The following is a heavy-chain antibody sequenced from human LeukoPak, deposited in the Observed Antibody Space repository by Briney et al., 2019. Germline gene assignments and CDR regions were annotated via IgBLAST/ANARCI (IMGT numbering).Heavy chain of an antibody. CDR2: ISRNGDRI. D-gene: IGHD3-9*01. V-gene: IGHV3-9*01. CDR1: GFNFGGYA. CDR3: AKDGGAGCSDDWCPPDS. Sequence: GRSLRLSCAASGFNFGGYAMHWVRQPPGKGLEWVSGISRNGDRIGYADSVKGRFTISRDNAKSSLYLQMNSLKAEDTAFYFCAKDGGAGCSDDWCPPDSWGQGTLVTVSS. J-gene: IGHJ4*02.